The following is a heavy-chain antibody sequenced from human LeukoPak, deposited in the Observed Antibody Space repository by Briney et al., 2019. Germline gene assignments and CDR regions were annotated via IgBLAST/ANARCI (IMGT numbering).Heavy chain of an antibody. D-gene: IGHD6-19*01. J-gene: IGHJ4*02. CDR3: ARRRPSSGWPFDY. CDR1: GGSISSGSYY. CDR2: IYYSGST. V-gene: IGHV4-39*01. Sequence: SETLSLTCTVSGGSISSGSYYWGWIRQPPGKGLEWIGSIYYSGSTYYNPSLKSRVTISVDTSKNQFSLKLSSVTAADTAVYYCARRRPSSGWPFDYWGQGTLVTVSS.